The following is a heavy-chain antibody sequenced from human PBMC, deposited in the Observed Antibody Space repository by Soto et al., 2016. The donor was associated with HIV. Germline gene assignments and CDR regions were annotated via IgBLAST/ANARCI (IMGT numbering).Heavy chain of an antibody. CDR3: ATMRHHYDTGHAFDI. J-gene: IGHJ3*02. D-gene: IGHD3-22*01. Sequence: QVQLVQSGAEVKKPGASVKVSCKASGYTFSGYYMHWVRQAPGQGLEWMGWINPNSGGTNYAQKFQGRVTMTRDTSISTAYMELSRLRSDDTAVYYCATMRHHYDTGHAFDIWGQGTMVTISS. V-gene: IGHV1-2*02. CDR1: GYTFSGYY. CDR2: INPNSGGT.